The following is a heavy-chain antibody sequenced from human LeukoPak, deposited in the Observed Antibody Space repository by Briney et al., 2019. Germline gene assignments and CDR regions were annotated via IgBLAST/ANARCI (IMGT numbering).Heavy chain of an antibody. CDR2: ISSRGSAI. D-gene: IGHD5-18*01. Sequence: GGSLRLSCEASGFSFTHYYMIWIRQAPGKGLEWLSYISSRGSAIHYADSVKGRFTISRDNAKNSLYLQMNTLRAEDTAVYYCARDRQIQLWENDAFDIWGQGTMVTVSS. J-gene: IGHJ3*02. V-gene: IGHV3-11*04. CDR1: GFSFTHYY. CDR3: ARDRQIQLWENDAFDI.